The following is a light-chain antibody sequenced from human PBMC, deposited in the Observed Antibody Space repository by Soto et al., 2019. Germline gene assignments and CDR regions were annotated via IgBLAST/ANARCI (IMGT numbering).Light chain of an antibody. V-gene: IGKV3-20*01. CDR3: EQHGNSPWT. CDR2: GAS. CDR1: QRVGTTY. J-gene: IGKJ1*01. Sequence: EIVLSQSPGTLSLSPGERATLSCRASQRVGTTYLAWYQHKPGQAPRLLIYGASSRATGIPDRISGSGSGTDFTLTISRLEPEDSAVYYCEQHGNSPWTFGQGTKVEIK.